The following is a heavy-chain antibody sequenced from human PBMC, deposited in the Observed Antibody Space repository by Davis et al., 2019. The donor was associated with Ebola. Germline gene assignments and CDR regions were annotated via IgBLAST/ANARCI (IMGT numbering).Heavy chain of an antibody. V-gene: IGHV3-30*04. CDR2: ISHDERET. CDR3: ARAGFDEVLDY. J-gene: IGHJ4*02. CDR1: GFTFRSYA. D-gene: IGHD3-3*01. Sequence: GESLKISCGGSGFTFRSYALHWVRQSPGKGLEWVAVISHDERETFYADSVKGRFTISRDNSENTLYLQMNSLTADDTSVYYCARAGFDEVLDYWGQGTPVTVSS.